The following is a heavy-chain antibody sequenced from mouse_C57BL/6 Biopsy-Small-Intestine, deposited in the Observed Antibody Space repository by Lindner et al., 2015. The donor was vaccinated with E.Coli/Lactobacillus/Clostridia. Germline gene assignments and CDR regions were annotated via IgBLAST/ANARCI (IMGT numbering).Heavy chain of an antibody. CDR2: INPGSGST. V-gene: IGHV1-54*01. CDR3: ARKEGMDY. CDR1: GYAFTNYL. Sequence: VQLQESGAELVRPGTSVKVSCKASGYAFTNYLIEWVKQRPGQGLEWIGVINPGSGSTKYNEKFKGKATLTADKSSSTAYMQLSSLTSEDSAVYFCARKEGMDYWGQGNLSHRLL. J-gene: IGHJ4*01.